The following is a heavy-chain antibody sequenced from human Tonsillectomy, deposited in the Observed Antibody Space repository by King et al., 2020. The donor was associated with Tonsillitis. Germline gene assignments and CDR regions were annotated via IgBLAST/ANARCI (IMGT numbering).Heavy chain of an antibody. V-gene: IGHV5-51*01. CDR3: ARHRGPYGSGDF. CDR1: GYRFTSYW. Sequence: VQLVESGAEVKKPGESLNISCKAYGYRFTSYWIGWVRQIPGKGLEWMGIIYPGDSDTRYSPSFQGQVTISADKSVTTAYLHWSSLRASDTAMYSCARHRGPYGSGDFWGQGTLVTVSS. D-gene: IGHD3-10*01. CDR2: IYPGDSDT. J-gene: IGHJ4*02.